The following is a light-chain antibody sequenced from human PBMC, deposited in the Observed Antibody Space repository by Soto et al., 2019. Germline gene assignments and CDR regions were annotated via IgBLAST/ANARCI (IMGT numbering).Light chain of an antibody. CDR3: FLFYSDVRGL. Sequence: QAVVTQEPSLTVSPGGTVTLTCGSSNGAVTSGHYPYWFQQKPGQAPRILIYDTSNKHSWTPARFSGSLLGGKAALSLSGAPPVYEAEYYCFLFYSDVRGLFGGGTKLTVL. V-gene: IGLV7-46*01. CDR1: NGAVTSGHY. J-gene: IGLJ2*01. CDR2: DTS.